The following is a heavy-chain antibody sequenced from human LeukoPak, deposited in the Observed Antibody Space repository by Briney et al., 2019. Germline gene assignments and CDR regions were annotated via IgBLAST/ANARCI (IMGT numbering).Heavy chain of an antibody. CDR1: GGSFSGYY. J-gene: IGHJ6*02. V-gene: IGHV4-34*01. CDR2: INHSGST. D-gene: IGHD3-3*01. CDR3: ARSSSNDDFWSGYYSKDTAQNYYYYGMDV. Sequence: SETLSLTCAVYGGSFSGYYWSWIRQPPGKGLEWIGEINHSGSTNYNPSLKSRVTISVDTSKNQFSLKLSSVTAADTAVYYCARSSSNDDFWSGYYSKDTAQNYYYYGMDVWGQGTTVTVSS.